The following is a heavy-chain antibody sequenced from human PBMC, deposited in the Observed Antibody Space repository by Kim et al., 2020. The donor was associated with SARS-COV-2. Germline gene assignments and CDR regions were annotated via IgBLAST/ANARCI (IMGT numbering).Heavy chain of an antibody. D-gene: IGHD3-9*01. J-gene: IGHJ6*02. CDR2: ISSSSSTI. CDR1: GFTFSSYS. Sequence: GGSLRLSCAASGFTFSSYSMNWVRQAPGKGLEWVSYISSSSSTIYYADSVKGRFTISRDNAKNSLYLQMNSLRDEDTAVYYCARDRVDILTGHPPYYYYYYGMDFWGQGTTVTVSS. CDR3: ARDRVDILTGHPPYYYYYYGMDF. V-gene: IGHV3-48*02.